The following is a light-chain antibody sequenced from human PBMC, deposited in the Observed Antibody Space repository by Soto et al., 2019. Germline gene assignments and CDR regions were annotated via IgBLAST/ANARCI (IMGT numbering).Light chain of an antibody. V-gene: IGLV2-11*01. CDR1: SSDAGGYNY. Sequence: QSALTQPRSVSGSPGQSVTISCTGTSSDAGGYNYVSWYQQHPGKAPKLMIYDVSKRPSGVPDRFSGSKSGNTASLTISGLQAGEGGGYYRCSIAGRYTWVFGTGAK. CDR2: DVS. CDR3: CSIAGRYTWV. J-gene: IGLJ1*01.